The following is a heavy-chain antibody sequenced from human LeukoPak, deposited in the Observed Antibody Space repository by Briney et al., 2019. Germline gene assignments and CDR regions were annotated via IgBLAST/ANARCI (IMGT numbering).Heavy chain of an antibody. V-gene: IGHV4-4*07. Sequence: SETLSLACTVSGGSITSYYWSWLRQPAGKGLEWIGRIYSSGTTNYNPSLKSRVTMSIDTTQFSLKLSSVTAADTAVYFCACGVAAAGWLYFDYWGQGSLVTVSS. CDR3: ACGVAAAGWLYFDY. J-gene: IGHJ4*02. CDR1: GGSITSYY. D-gene: IGHD6-13*01. CDR2: IYSSGTT.